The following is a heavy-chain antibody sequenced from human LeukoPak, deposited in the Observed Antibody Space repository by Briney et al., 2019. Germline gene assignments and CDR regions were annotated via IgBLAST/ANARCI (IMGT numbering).Heavy chain of an antibody. CDR2: IIPIFGTA. V-gene: IGHV1-69*13. CDR3: ARFGRRDYVWGSYGGYYYYGMDV. CDR1: GGTFSSYA. J-gene: IGHJ6*02. Sequence: SVKVSCKASGGTFSSYAISWVRQAPGQGLEWMGGIIPIFGTANYAQKFQGRVTITADESTSTAYMELSSLRSEDTAVYYCARFGRRDYVWGSYGGYYYYGMDVWGQGTTVTVSS. D-gene: IGHD3-16*01.